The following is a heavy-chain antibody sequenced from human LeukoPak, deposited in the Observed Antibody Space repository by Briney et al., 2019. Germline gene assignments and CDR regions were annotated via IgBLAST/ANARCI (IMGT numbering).Heavy chain of an antibody. Sequence: ASVKVSCKASGYTFTSYDINWVRQATGQGLEWMGWMNPNSGNTGYAQKFQGRVTMTRNTSISTAYMELSSLRSEDTAVYYCARGEYSYGYSEVNDAFDIWGQGTMVTVSS. CDR3: ARGEYSYGYSEVNDAFDI. J-gene: IGHJ3*02. CDR1: GYTFTSYD. V-gene: IGHV1-8*01. CDR2: MNPNSGNT. D-gene: IGHD5-18*01.